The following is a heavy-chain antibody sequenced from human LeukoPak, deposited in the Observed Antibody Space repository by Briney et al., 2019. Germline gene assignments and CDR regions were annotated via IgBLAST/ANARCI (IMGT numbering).Heavy chain of an antibody. CDR2: SRRKSQSYTT. V-gene: IGHV3-72*01. J-gene: IGHJ3*02. Sequence: PGGSLRLSCTASGLTLSDHIIDWVRQAPGKGLEWVGRSRRKSQSYTTEYAASVKDRFTISRDDSKNSLHLQMNSLKTEDTAVYFCARDGGKSGNTAFDIWGQGTMVTVSS. CDR3: ARDGGKSGNTAFDI. CDR1: GLTLSDHI. D-gene: IGHD4-23*01.